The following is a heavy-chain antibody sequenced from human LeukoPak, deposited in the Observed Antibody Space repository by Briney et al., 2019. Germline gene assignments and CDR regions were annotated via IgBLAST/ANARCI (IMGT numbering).Heavy chain of an antibody. D-gene: IGHD5-12*01. J-gene: IGHJ4*02. CDR1: GFTFSSYA. Sequence: PGRSLRLSCAASGFTFSSYAMHWVRQAPGKGLEWVAVISYDGSNKYYADSVKGRFTISRDNSKNTLYLQMNSPRAEDTAVYYCARERPEWLRFEGINFLDYWGQGTLVTVSS. V-gene: IGHV3-30-3*01. CDR2: ISYDGSNK. CDR3: ARERPEWLRFEGINFLDY.